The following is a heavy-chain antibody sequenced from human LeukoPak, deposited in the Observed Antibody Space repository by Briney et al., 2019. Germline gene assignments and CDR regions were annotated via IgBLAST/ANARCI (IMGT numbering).Heavy chain of an antibody. V-gene: IGHV1-18*01. Sequence: ASVKVSCKASGYTFTSYGINWVRQAPGQGLEWMGWISAYSGNTNYAQKFQDRVSMTTDTSTSTAYMELRSLRSDDTAVYYCARDGEGYCGSTSCYGTYWGQGTLVTVSS. CDR2: ISAYSGNT. J-gene: IGHJ4*02. CDR1: GYTFTSYG. D-gene: IGHD2-2*01. CDR3: ARDGEGYCGSTSCYGTY.